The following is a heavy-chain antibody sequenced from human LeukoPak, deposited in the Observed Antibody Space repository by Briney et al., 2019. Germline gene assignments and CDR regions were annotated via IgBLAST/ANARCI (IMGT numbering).Heavy chain of an antibody. CDR1: GFTFSSYW. J-gene: IGHJ4*02. Sequence: GGSLRLSCAASGFTFSSYWMHWVRQAPGKGLVWVSRINSDGSSTSYADSVKGRFTISRDNAKNTLYLQMNSLRAEDTAVYYRARGLKGIAAAGTYYFDYWGQGTLVTVSS. D-gene: IGHD6-13*01. CDR3: ARGLKGIAAAGTYYFDY. V-gene: IGHV3-74*01. CDR2: INSDGSST.